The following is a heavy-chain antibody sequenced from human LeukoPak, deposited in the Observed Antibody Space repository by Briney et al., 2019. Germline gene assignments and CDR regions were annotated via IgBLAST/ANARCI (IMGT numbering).Heavy chain of an antibody. Sequence: PGGSLRLSCSVSGSTFSNYAMHWVRQAPGKGLEYVSGISSNGGRTYYADSVKGRFTISRDNSKNTMYVQMSTLRVEDTAVYYCVKDLHSSGRYYFDYWGQGTLVTVSS. CDR3: VKDLHSSGRYYFDY. J-gene: IGHJ4*02. CDR1: GSTFSNYA. CDR2: ISSNGGRT. D-gene: IGHD6-19*01. V-gene: IGHV3-64*05.